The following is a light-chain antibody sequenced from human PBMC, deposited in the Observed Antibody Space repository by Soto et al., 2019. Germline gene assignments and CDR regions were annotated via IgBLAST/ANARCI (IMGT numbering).Light chain of an antibody. V-gene: IGLV1-44*01. Sequence: QSVLTQPPSASGTPGQRVTISCSGSSSNIGSNTVNWYQQLPGTAPTLLIYYNNQRPSGVPDRFSGSKSGTSASLAISGLQSEDEAHYYCAAWDDSLRVVFGGGTKLTVL. J-gene: IGLJ2*01. CDR1: SSNIGSNT. CDR3: AAWDDSLRVV. CDR2: YNN.